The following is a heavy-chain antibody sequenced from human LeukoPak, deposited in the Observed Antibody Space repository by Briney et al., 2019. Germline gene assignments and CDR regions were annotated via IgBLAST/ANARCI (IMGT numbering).Heavy chain of an antibody. D-gene: IGHD6-13*01. Sequence: GGSLRLSCAASGFTFSSYWMSWVRQAPGKGLEWVANIKQDESEKYYVDSVKGRFTISRDNAKNSLYLQMNSLRAEDTAVYYCARDRIAAAAWGYYYYGMDVWGQGTTVTVSS. CDR3: ARDRIAAAAWGYYYYGMDV. CDR2: IKQDESEK. CDR1: GFTFSSYW. V-gene: IGHV3-7*01. J-gene: IGHJ6*02.